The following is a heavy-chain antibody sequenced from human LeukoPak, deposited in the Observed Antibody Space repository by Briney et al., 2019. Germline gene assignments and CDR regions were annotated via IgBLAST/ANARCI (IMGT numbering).Heavy chain of an antibody. CDR3: AREDDWNYEDN. V-gene: IGHV3-23*01. CDR2: IGESGDTS. D-gene: IGHD1-7*01. J-gene: IGHJ4*02. CDR1: GFTFISYA. Sequence: GGSLRLSCTASGFTFISYAMSWVRQAPGKGLEWVSSIGESGDTSYYADSVKGLFTISRDNSKNTLYLQMSSLRAEDTAVYYCAREDDWNYEDNWGQGALVTVSS.